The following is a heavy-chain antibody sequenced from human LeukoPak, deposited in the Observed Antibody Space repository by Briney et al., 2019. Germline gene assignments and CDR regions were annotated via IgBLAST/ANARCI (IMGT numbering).Heavy chain of an antibody. J-gene: IGHJ4*02. D-gene: IGHD1-26*01. CDR3: ASANSGLLRVWVFDY. CDR1: GGIFSSYA. CDR2: IIPIFGTA. V-gene: IGHV1-69*13. Sequence: ASVKVSCKASGGIFSSYAISWVRQAPGQGLEWMGGIIPIFGTANYAQKFQGRVTITADESTSTAYMELSSLRSEDTAVYYCASANSGLLRVWVFDYWGQGTLVTVSS.